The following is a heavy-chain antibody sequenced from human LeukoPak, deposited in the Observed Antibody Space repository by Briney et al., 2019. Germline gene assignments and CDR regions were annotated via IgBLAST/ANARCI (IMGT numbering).Heavy chain of an antibody. CDR3: ARQGNGDLYYCDY. D-gene: IGHD4-17*01. J-gene: IGHJ4*02. V-gene: IGHV4-59*08. CDR1: GGSISYYY. Sequence: SETLSLTCTVSGGSISYYYWSWFRQPPGKGLEWIGYIYYSGSTKYNPSLKSQITISVDTSKNPFSLKLSSVTAADTAMYYCARQGNGDLYYCDYWGQGTLVTVSS. CDR2: IYYSGST.